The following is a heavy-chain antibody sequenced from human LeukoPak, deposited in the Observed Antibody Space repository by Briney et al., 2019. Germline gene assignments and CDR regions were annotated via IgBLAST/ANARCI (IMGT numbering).Heavy chain of an antibody. V-gene: IGHV3-23*01. CDR2: ISGSGGST. D-gene: IGHD2-2*01. J-gene: IGHJ4*02. CDR3: ARLPAYCSSTSCYYDY. Sequence: GGSLRLSCAASGFTFSSYAMSWVRQAPGKGLEWVSAISGSGGSTYYADSVKGRFTISRDNAKNSLFLQMNSLRAEDTAVYYCARLPAYCSSTSCYYDYWGQGTLVTVSS. CDR1: GFTFSSYA.